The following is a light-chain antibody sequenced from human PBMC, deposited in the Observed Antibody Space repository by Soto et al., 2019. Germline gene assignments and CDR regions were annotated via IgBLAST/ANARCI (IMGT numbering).Light chain of an antibody. CDR2: GAS. CDR3: QQYGSSPPT. Sequence: ESVLTQSPGTLSLSPGERATLSCRASQSVSSSYLAWYQHKPGQAPRLLIYGASSRATGIPDRFSGSGSGTDFTLTISRLEPEDFAVYYCQQYGSSPPTVGQGTKLEIK. J-gene: IGKJ2*01. V-gene: IGKV3-20*01. CDR1: QSVSSSY.